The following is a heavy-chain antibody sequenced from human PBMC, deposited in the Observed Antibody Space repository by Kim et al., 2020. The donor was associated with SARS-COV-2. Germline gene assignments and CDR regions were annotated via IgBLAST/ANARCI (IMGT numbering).Heavy chain of an antibody. D-gene: IGHD5-18*01. Sequence: SETLSLTCTVSGGSISSYYWSWIRQPPGKGLEWIGYIYYSGSTNYNPSLKSRVTISVDTSKNQFSLKLSSVTAADTAVYYCARDHRRGGYSYGPYYYYGMEGWGQGTTLTVSS. J-gene: IGHJ6*02. V-gene: IGHV4-59*13. CDR2: IYYSGST. CDR1: GGSISSYY. CDR3: ARDHRRGGYSYGPYYYYGMEG.